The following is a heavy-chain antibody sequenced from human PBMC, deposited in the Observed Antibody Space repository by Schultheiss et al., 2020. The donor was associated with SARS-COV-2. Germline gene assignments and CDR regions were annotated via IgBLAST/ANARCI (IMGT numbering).Heavy chain of an antibody. CDR2: IYTSGST. V-gene: IGHV4-61*02. CDR3: ARDRESIVAAGTVYWHGMDV. Sequence: SQTLSLTCTVSGGSISSGSYYWSWIRQPAGKGLEWIGRIYTSGSTYYNPSLKSRVTISVDTSKNQFSLHLNSVTPEDTAVYYCARDRESIVAAGTVYWHGMDVWGQGTTVTVSS. D-gene: IGHD6-13*01. J-gene: IGHJ6*02. CDR1: GGSISSGSYY.